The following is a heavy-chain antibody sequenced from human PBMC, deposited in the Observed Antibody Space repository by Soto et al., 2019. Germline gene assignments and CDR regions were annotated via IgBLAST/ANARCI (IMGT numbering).Heavy chain of an antibody. V-gene: IGHV4-39*01. Sequence: SETLSLTCTVSGGSISSSSYYWGWIRQPPGKGLEWIGSIYYSGSTYYNPSLKSRVTISVDTSKNQFSLKLSSVTAADTAVYYCASLEGDFWSGYPYGMDVWGQGTTVTVSS. D-gene: IGHD3-3*01. CDR1: GGSISSSSYY. CDR3: ASLEGDFWSGYPYGMDV. J-gene: IGHJ6*02. CDR2: IYYSGST.